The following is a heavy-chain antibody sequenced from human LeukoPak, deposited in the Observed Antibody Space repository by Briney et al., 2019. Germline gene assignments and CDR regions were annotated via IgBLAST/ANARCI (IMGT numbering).Heavy chain of an antibody. CDR1: GGSISSSTYY. Sequence: SETLSLTCTVSGGSISSSTYYWGWTRQPPGKGLEWTGTIYYRGSTYYNPSLKSRVTISVDTSKNQFSLKLTSVTAADTAVYYCARLGRTYYDFWSGPWGQGTLVTVSS. CDR2: IYYRGST. V-gene: IGHV4-39*01. J-gene: IGHJ5*02. CDR3: ARLGRTYYDFWSGP. D-gene: IGHD3-3*01.